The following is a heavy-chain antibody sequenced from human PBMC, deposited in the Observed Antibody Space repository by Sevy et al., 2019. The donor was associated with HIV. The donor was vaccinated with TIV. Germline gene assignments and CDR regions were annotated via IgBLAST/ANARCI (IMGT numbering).Heavy chain of an antibody. CDR2: IWFDGSNS. D-gene: IGHD4-17*01. CDR3: ARDHEFYDYGDYGPTFFPDY. CDR1: GFSFSSYG. J-gene: IGHJ4*02. V-gene: IGHV3-33*01. Sequence: GGSLRLSCAASGFSFSSYGMHWVRQAPGKGLEWVALIWFDGSNSYYTDSVKGRFTISRDTSKNMVYLQMNSLGAEDTAVYYCARDHEFYDYGDYGPTFFPDYWGQGNLVTVSS.